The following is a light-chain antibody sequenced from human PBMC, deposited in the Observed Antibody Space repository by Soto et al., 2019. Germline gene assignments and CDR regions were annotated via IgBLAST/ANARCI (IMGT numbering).Light chain of an antibody. J-gene: IGKJ1*01. CDR3: QQYNNWPRT. V-gene: IGKV3-15*01. Sequence: EVVLTQSPATLSVSPGESATLSCRASQRISRNLAWYQQKPGQAPRLLIYGASTRATGIPARFSGSGSGTEFTLTISSLQSEDFAVYYCQQYNNWPRTFGQGTKVDIK. CDR2: GAS. CDR1: QRISRN.